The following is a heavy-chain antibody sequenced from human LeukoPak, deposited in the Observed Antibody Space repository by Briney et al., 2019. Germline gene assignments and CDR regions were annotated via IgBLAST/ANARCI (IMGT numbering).Heavy chain of an antibody. CDR1: GYTFTSYY. Sequence: ASVKVSCKASGYTFTSYYMHWVRQAPGQGLEWMGIINPGGGSTSYAQKFQGRVTMTRDTSTSTVYMELSSLRSEDTAVYYCARDQGVNYWFDPWGQGTLVTVSS. V-gene: IGHV1-46*01. J-gene: IGHJ5*02. D-gene: IGHD1-7*01. CDR2: INPGGGST. CDR3: ARDQGVNYWFDP.